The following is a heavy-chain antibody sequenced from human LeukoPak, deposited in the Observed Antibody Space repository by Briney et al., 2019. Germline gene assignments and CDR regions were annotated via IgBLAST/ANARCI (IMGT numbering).Heavy chain of an antibody. CDR2: LSGDGTVT. J-gene: IGHJ4*02. V-gene: IGHV3-53*01. Sequence: PGGSLRLSCAASGFTVSSNHMSWVRQAPGKGLEWVSGLSGDGTVTFYAHSVKGRFTISRDNSKNTLFLQMDSLSADDTAVYYCTKARTSTVYTHRDSDFWGQGTLVTVSS. CDR1: GFTVSSNH. D-gene: IGHD2/OR15-2a*01. CDR3: TKARTSTVYTHRDSDF.